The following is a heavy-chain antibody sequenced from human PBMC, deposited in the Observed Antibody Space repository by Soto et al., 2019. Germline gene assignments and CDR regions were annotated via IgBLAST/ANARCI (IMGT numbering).Heavy chain of an antibody. D-gene: IGHD6-19*01. CDR1: GFTFSSYW. J-gene: IGHJ4*02. CDR3: AKVGYSGWNFDY. CDR2: VNQDGTTK. Sequence: PGGSLRLSCAASGFTFSSYWMTWVRQAPGKGLEWVANVNQDGTTKYYVDSVKGRLTISRDNAKNSLFLQMDSLRVEDTAVYYCAKVGYSGWNFDYWGQGTLVTVSS. V-gene: IGHV3-7*01.